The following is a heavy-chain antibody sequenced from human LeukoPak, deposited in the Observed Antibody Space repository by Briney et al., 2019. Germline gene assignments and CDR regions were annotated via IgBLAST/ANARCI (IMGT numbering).Heavy chain of an antibody. D-gene: IGHD5-24*01. J-gene: IGHJ4*02. CDR1: GGSFSSSSYY. Sequence: SETLSLTCTVSGGSFSSSSYYWSWIRQPPGKGLEWIGYIYYSGSTNYNPSLKSRVTIAEDTSKNQFSLKLTSVTAADTAVYYCARVPSRQEGYNDFDYWGQGTPVTVSS. CDR2: IYYSGST. V-gene: IGHV4-61*01. CDR3: ARVPSRQEGYNDFDY.